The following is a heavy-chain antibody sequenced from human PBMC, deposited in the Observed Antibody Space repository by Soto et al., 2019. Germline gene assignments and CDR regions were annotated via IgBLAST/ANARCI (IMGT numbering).Heavy chain of an antibody. D-gene: IGHD7-27*01. V-gene: IGHV2-70*01. J-gene: IGHJ4*02. CDR1: GFSLSRKGMS. CDR2: IDWEEEK. CDR3: KRSTNWYHEYYFDY. Sequence: SGPTLVNPKQTLILTCAFSGFSLSRKGMSVSWIRQPPGKSLEFLALIDWEEEKFYSPSLRTRLTVSKDTSKSQVVLTLTNVDPVDTATYYCKRSTNWYHEYYFDYWGQGTPVTVSS.